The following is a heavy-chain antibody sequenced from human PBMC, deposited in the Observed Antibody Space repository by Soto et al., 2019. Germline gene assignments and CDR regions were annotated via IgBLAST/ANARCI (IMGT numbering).Heavy chain of an antibody. J-gene: IGHJ3*02. CDR1: GFTLSSYA. CDR3: AKDRVTVVGYDAFDI. Sequence: LRLSCAASGFTLSSYAMSWVRQAPGKGLEWVSGISGSGGSTYYADSVKGRFTISRDNPKNTLYLQMNSLRAEDTAVYYCAKDRVTVVGYDAFDIWGQGTMVTVSS. CDR2: ISGSGGST. D-gene: IGHD6-19*01. V-gene: IGHV3-23*01.